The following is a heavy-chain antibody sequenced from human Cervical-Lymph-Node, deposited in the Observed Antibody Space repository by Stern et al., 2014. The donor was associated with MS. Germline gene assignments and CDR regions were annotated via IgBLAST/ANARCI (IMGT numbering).Heavy chain of an antibody. CDR1: GYSLSELP. D-gene: IGHD2-8*02. Sequence: QVQLVQSGAEVKKPGASVKVSCKVSGYSLSELPTHWVRQPPGKGLEWMGGFDPEDGETIYAQNFQGRVAMTEDTSTGIAYMELSSLRPEDTAVYYCATWSQAHFDDWGQGSLVTVSS. CDR2: FDPEDGET. J-gene: IGHJ4*02. V-gene: IGHV1-24*01. CDR3: ATWSQAHFDD.